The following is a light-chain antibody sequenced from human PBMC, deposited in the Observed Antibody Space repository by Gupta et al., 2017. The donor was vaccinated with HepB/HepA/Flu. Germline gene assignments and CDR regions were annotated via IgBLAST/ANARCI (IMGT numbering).Light chain of an antibody. Sequence: SYELAQPPSVSVSPGQTANSTCSGDKLGDKFASWYQQKPGQSPLLIIYQDNKRRTGIPERFSGFNSENTATLTISGTQAMDEADYYWQACDSDTGVFGGGTKLTVL. CDR2: QDN. J-gene: IGLJ3*02. CDR1: KLGDKF. CDR3: QACDSDTGV. V-gene: IGLV3-1*01.